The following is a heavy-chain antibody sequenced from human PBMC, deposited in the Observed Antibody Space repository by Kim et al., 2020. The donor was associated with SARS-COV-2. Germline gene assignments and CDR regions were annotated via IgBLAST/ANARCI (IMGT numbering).Heavy chain of an antibody. D-gene: IGHD6-13*01. Sequence: SETLSLTCTVSGGSISSGGYYWSWIRQHPGKGLEWIGYIYDSGSTYYNPSLKSRVTISVDTSKNQFSLKLSSVTAADTAVYYCAREVGGYSSSWQTTYYYYGMDVWGQGTTVTVSS. V-gene: IGHV4-31*03. CDR3: AREVGGYSSSWQTTYYYYGMDV. CDR1: GGSISSGGYY. CDR2: IYDSGST. J-gene: IGHJ6*02.